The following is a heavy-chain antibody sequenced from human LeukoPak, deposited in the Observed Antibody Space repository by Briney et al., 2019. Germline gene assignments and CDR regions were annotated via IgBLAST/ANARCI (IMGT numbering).Heavy chain of an antibody. CDR1: GYTFTGYY. CDR3: ARDGPPTIDYGMDV. CDR2: INPNSGGT. D-gene: IGHD3-9*01. Sequence: ASVKVSCKASGYTFTGYYMHWVRQAPGQGLGWMGWINPNSGGTNYAQKFQGRVTMTRDTPISTAYMELSRLRSDDTAVYYCARDGPPTIDYGMDVWGQGTTVTVSS. V-gene: IGHV1-2*02. J-gene: IGHJ6*02.